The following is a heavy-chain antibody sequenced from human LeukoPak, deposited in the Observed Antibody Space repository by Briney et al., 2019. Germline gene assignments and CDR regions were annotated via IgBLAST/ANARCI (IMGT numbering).Heavy chain of an antibody. D-gene: IGHD3-10*01. CDR2: IYTSGST. Sequence: PSETLSLTCTVSGGSISSSNYYWGWIRQPPGKGLEWIGSIYTSGSTNYNPSLKSRVTMSVDTSKNQFSLKLSSVTAADTAVYYCARGGSGSYLYFYYMDVWGKGTTVTISS. V-gene: IGHV4-39*07. CDR1: GGSISSSNYY. J-gene: IGHJ6*03. CDR3: ARGGSGSYLYFYYMDV.